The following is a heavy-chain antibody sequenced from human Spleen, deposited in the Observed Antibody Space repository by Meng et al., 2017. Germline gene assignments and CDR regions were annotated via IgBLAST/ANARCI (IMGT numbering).Heavy chain of an antibody. J-gene: IGHJ4*02. V-gene: IGHV3-15*01. Sequence: GESLKISCAGSGFIFSNAWMSWVRQAPGKGLEWLGRIKSKIDGGTADYAAPVKGRFTISRDDSKNTLYLQMNSLKTEDTAVYYCTTDSSGLIDYWGQGTLVTVSS. CDR1: GFIFSNAW. CDR2: IKSKIDGGTA. CDR3: TTDSSGLIDY. D-gene: IGHD3-22*01.